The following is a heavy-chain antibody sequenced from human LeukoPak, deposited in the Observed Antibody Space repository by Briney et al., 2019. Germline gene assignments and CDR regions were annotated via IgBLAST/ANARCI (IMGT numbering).Heavy chain of an antibody. CDR2: INSDGSST. D-gene: IGHD3-22*01. Sequence: GGSLRLSCAASGFTFSSYWMHWVRQAPGKGLVWVSRINSDGSSTSYADSVKGRFTISRDNAKNTLYLQMNSLRAEDTAVSYCARGQRIVVVSNFDYWGQGTLITVSS. J-gene: IGHJ4*02. V-gene: IGHV3-74*01. CDR1: GFTFSSYW. CDR3: ARGQRIVVVSNFDY.